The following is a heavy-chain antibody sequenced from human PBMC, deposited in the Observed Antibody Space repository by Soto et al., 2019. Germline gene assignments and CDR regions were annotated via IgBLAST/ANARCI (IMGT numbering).Heavy chain of an antibody. CDR3: AKDLAGQGIVATASDY. Sequence: GGSLRLSCAASGFTFSSYAMSWVRQAPGKGLEWVSAISGSGGSTYYADSVKGRFTISRDNSKNTLYLQMNSLRAEDTAVYYCAKDLAGQGIVATASDYWGQGTLVTVSS. CDR2: ISGSGGST. CDR1: GFTFSSYA. J-gene: IGHJ4*02. V-gene: IGHV3-23*01. D-gene: IGHD5-12*01.